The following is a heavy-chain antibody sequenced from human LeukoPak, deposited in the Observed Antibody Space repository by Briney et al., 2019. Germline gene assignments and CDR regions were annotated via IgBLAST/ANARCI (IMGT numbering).Heavy chain of an antibody. D-gene: IGHD3-3*01. Sequence: GGSLRLSCAASGFTFSSYAMSWVRQAPGKGLEWVSAISGSGGSTYYADSVKGRFTISRDNSKNTLYLQMNSLRAEDTAVYYCAKSPSITIFGVAPPYYYYMDVWGKGTTVTVSS. CDR3: AKSPSITIFGVAPPYYYYMDV. CDR1: GFTFSSYA. J-gene: IGHJ6*03. CDR2: ISGSGGST. V-gene: IGHV3-23*01.